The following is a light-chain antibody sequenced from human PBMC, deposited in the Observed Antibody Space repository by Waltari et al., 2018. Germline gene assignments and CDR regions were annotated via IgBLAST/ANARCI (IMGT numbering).Light chain of an antibody. V-gene: IGLV2-23*02. CDR1: SSDVGNYHR. CDR3: CSYVTGGTLV. Sequence: QSALTQPASVSGSPGQSITLSCTGTSSDVGNYHRVSWYQKNPGKAPQLIIYEINMRPSGISSRFSGSKSGNTASLTISGLQAEDEADDYCCSYVTGGTLVFGGGTRLTVL. CDR2: EIN. J-gene: IGLJ2*01.